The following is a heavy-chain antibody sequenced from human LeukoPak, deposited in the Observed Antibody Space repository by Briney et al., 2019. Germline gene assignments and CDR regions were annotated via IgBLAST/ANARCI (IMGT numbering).Heavy chain of an antibody. CDR3: ASGSGSLHDPHFDY. D-gene: IGHD3-10*01. J-gene: IGHJ4*02. CDR2: INTNTGNP. CDR1: GYTFTSYA. V-gene: IGHV7-4-1*02. Sequence: ASVKVSCKASGYTFTSYAMNWVRQAPGQGLEWMGWINTNTGNPTYAQGFTGRFVFCLDTSVSTAYLQISSLKAEDTAVYYCASGSGSLHDPHFDYWGQGTLVTVSS.